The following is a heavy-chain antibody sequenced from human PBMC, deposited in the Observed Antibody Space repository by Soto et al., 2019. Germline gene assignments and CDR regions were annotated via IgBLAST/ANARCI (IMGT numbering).Heavy chain of an antibody. V-gene: IGHV3-30-3*01. D-gene: IGHD6-19*01. CDR3: ARCSSGWYLPYYYYGMDV. Sequence: QVQLVESGGGVVQPGRSLRLSCAASGFTFSSYAMHWVRQAPGKGLEWVAVISYDGSNKYYADFVKGRFTISRDNSKNTLYLQMNSLRAEDTAVYYCARCSSGWYLPYYYYGMDVWGQGTTVTVSS. CDR1: GFTFSSYA. CDR2: ISYDGSNK. J-gene: IGHJ6*02.